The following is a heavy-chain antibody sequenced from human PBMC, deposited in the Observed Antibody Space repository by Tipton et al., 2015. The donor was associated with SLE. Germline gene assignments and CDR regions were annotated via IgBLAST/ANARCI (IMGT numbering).Heavy chain of an antibody. D-gene: IGHD6-13*01. Sequence: TLSLTCTVSGGSISSYYWSWIRQPPGKGLEWIGYIYYSGSTNYNPSLQSRVTISEDTSKNQFSLKLSSVTAADTAVYYCARGGIAAAGWDPWGQGTLVTVSS. CDR2: IYYSGST. CDR1: GGSISSYY. J-gene: IGHJ5*02. CDR3: ARGGIAAAGWDP. V-gene: IGHV4-59*01.